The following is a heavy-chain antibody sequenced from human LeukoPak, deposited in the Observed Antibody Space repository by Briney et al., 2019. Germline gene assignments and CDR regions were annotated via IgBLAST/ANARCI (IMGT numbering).Heavy chain of an antibody. CDR1: GFTFSSYA. V-gene: IGHV3-23*01. CDR3: AKLAYCGGDCYWTLRSDY. J-gene: IGHJ4*02. CDR2: ISGSGGST. D-gene: IGHD2-21*02. Sequence: GGSLRLSCAASGFTFSSYAMSWARQAPGKGLEWVSAISGSGGSTYYADSVKGRFTISRDNSKNTLYLQMNSLRAEDTAVYYCAKLAYCGGDCYWTLRSDYWGQGTLVTVSS.